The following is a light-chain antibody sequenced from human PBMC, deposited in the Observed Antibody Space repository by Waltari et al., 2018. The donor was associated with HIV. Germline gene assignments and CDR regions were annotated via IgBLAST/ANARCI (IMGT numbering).Light chain of an antibody. J-gene: IGKJ4*01. CDR3: QQYENWPPFT. CDR2: GAA. V-gene: IGKV3-15*01. CDR1: QSITSY. Sequence: DIVMTPSPATLAVSPGERATLSCRARQSITSYLSWYQHKPGQAPRLLIIGAATRATGIPARFSGSGSGTDFTLTISSLQSEDFAIYYCQQYENWPPFTFGGGTRVEIK.